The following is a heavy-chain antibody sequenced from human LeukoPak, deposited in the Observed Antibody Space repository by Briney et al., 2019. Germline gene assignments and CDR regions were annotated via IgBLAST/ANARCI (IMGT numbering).Heavy chain of an antibody. J-gene: IGHJ4*02. CDR2: ISSSSSSI. Sequence: GGSLRLSCAASGFTFSSYSMNWVRQAPGKGLEWVSYISSSSSSIYYADSVQGRFTISRDNAKNSLYLQMNSLRAEDTAVYYCAKEPSGSYCWHYWGQGTLVTVSS. CDR1: GFTFSSYS. D-gene: IGHD1-26*01. CDR3: AKEPSGSYCWHY. V-gene: IGHV3-48*04.